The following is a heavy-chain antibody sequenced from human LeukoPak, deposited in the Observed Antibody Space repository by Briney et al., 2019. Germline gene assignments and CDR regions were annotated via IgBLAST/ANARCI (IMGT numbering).Heavy chain of an antibody. CDR1: GFTFSSYW. Sequence: GSLRLSCAASGFTFSSYWMHWVRQAPGEGLVWVARITSDGSSTSHADSVKGRFTISRDNAKNTLYLQMNSLRAEDTAVYYCARDYAVGESFDIWGQGTLVTVSS. D-gene: IGHD3-16*01. V-gene: IGHV3-74*01. CDR3: ARDYAVGESFDI. CDR2: ITSDGSST. J-gene: IGHJ3*02.